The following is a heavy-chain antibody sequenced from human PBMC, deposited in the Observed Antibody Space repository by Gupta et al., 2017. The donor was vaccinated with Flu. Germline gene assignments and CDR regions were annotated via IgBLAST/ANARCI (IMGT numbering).Heavy chain of an antibody. V-gene: IGHV4-59*01. D-gene: IGHD4-4*01. J-gene: IGHJ4*02. CDR1: GGSINNYY. CDR2: IYYSGST. Sequence: QVQLQESGPGLVQPSETLSLTCPVSGGSINNYYWSWIRQPPGKGLEWNGYIYYSGSTNYNPSLKNRVTISVDTSKNQFSLKLSSVTAADTAVYFCARISDYSSLDYWGQGTLVTVSS. CDR3: ARISDYSSLDY.